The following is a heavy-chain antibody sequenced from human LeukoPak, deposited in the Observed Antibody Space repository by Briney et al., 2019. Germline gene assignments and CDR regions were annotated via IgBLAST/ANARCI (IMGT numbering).Heavy chain of an antibody. CDR3: AKDAMAVARSVNWFDP. CDR1: GFTFSTHA. Sequence: GGSLRLSCAASGFTFSTHAMNWVRQAPGKGLEWVSGISGSGGSTYYADSVKGRFTISRDNSKNTLYLQMITLRAEDTPVYYCAKDAMAVARSVNWFDPWGQGTLVTVSS. D-gene: IGHD6-19*01. J-gene: IGHJ5*02. V-gene: IGHV3-23*01. CDR2: ISGSGGST.